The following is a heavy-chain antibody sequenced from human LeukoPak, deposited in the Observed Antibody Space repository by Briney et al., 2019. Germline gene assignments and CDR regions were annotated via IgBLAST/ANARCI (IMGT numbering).Heavy chain of an antibody. CDR3: AVSRGYSNSFFDY. J-gene: IGHJ4*02. V-gene: IGHV1-69*02. D-gene: IGHD6-6*01. CDR1: GGTFSRYS. CDR2: IIPILPIT. Sequence: SVKVFCKASGGTFSRYSFSWVRQAPGQGLECMAMIIPILPITNYPQNFQDRVTITADKSTNTAYMELSSLRSEDTALYYCAVSRGYSNSFFDYWGQGTLVTVSS.